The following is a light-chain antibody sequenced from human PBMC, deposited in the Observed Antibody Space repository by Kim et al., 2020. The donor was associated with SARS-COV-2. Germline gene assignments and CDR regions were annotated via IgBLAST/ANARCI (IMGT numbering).Light chain of an antibody. V-gene: IGLV3-21*04. J-gene: IGLJ2*01. CDR1: SMGSKS. CDR2: YDS. Sequence: GAQGKAAKIPCGGNSMGSKSVHLYQQKPGQDPVLVIYYDSDRPSGIPERFSGSNSGNTATLTISRVEAGDEADYYCQVWDSSSLVFGGGTQLTVL. CDR3: QVWDSSSLV.